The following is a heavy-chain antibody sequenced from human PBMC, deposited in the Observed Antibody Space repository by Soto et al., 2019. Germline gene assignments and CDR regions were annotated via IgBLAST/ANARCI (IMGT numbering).Heavy chain of an antibody. Sequence: GGSLILSCAVSGFTFSGYSFNWVRQAPGKGLEWVSVIGCNGGGIGYADSVMGRFTISRDNAKNSLYLQMNSLRAEDTALYYCAKDISPAIFPDAFDIWGQGTMVTVSS. V-gene: IGHV3-9*01. D-gene: IGHD3-9*01. CDR2: IGCNGGGI. J-gene: IGHJ3*02. CDR3: AKDISPAIFPDAFDI. CDR1: GFTFSGYS.